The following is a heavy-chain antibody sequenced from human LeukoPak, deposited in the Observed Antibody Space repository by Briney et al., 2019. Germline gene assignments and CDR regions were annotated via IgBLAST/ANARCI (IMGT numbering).Heavy chain of an antibody. Sequence: GGSLRLSCAASGFTFSDYYMNWIRQAPGKGLEWVPYISSSGSTIYYADSVKGRFTISRDNAKHSLYLQMNSLRAEDTAVYYCARKRSGGSGSYYDYWGQGTLVTVSS. CDR2: ISSSGSTI. V-gene: IGHV3-11*01. J-gene: IGHJ4*02. CDR1: GFTFSDYY. CDR3: ARKRSGGSGSYYDY. D-gene: IGHD3-10*01.